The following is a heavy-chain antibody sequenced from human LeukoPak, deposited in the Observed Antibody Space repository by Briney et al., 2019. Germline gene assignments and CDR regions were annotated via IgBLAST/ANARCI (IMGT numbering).Heavy chain of an antibody. CDR3: TTYDILTGFDAFAI. CDR1: GFTFSNAW. V-gene: IGHV3-15*01. J-gene: IGHJ3*02. D-gene: IGHD3-9*01. CDR2: IKSKTDGGTT. Sequence: GGSLRLSCAASGFTFSNAWMSWVRQAPGKGLEWVGRIKSKTDGGTTDYAAPVKCRFTISRDDSKNTLYLQMNSLKTEDTAVYYCTTYDILTGFDAFAIWGQGTMVTVSS.